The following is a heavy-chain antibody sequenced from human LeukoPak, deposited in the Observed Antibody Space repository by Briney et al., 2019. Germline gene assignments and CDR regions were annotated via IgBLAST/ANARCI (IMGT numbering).Heavy chain of an antibody. CDR2: VNPNSGGT. CDR3: ARDRITMVRGVYNWFDP. V-gene: IGHV1-2*06. CDR1: GYTFTGYY. D-gene: IGHD3-10*01. Sequence: GASVKVSCKASGYTFTGYYMHWVRQAPGQGLEWMGRVNPNSGGTNYAQKFQGRVTMTRDTSISTAYMELSRLRSDDTAVYYCARDRITMVRGVYNWFDPWGQGTLVTVSS. J-gene: IGHJ5*02.